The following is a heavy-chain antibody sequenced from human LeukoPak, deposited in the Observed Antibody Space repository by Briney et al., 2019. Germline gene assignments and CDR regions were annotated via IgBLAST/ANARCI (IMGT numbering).Heavy chain of an antibody. D-gene: IGHD3-3*01. Sequence: PGGSLRLSCAASGFTFSSYWMHWVRQAPGKGLVWVSRINSDGSSTIYADSVKGRFTISRDNAKNTLYLQMNSLRAEDTAVYYCARSSYYDFWSGYQPLFDYWGQGTLVTVSS. CDR3: ARSSYYDFWSGYQPLFDY. J-gene: IGHJ4*02. V-gene: IGHV3-74*01. CDR2: INSDGSST. CDR1: GFTFSSYW.